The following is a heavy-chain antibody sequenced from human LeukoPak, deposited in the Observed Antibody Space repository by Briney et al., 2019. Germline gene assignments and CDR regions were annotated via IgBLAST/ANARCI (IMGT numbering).Heavy chain of an antibody. J-gene: IGHJ4*02. CDR1: GFSFRNYA. V-gene: IGHV3-23*01. CDR2: IGGDSISI. Sequence: GGSLRLSCAASGFSFRNYAMNWVRQVPGKGLEWASGIGGDSISIHYADSVKGRFTIFRDNSRNTLYLQMNSLRAEDTAIYYCAKRAAVTATRYFDSWGQGTLVTVSS. D-gene: IGHD2-21*02. CDR3: AKRAAVTATRYFDS.